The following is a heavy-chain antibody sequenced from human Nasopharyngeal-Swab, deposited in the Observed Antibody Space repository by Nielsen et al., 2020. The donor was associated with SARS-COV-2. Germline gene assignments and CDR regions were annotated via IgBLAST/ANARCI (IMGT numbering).Heavy chain of an antibody. CDR2: TYYRSKWYN. V-gene: IGHV6-1*01. Sequence: WIRQSPSRGLEWLGRTYYRSKWYNDYAVSVKSRITINPDTSKNQFSLKLSSVTAADTAVYYCARVDYGDYVALSWFDPWGQGTLVTVSS. CDR3: ARVDYGDYVALSWFDP. J-gene: IGHJ5*02. D-gene: IGHD4-17*01.